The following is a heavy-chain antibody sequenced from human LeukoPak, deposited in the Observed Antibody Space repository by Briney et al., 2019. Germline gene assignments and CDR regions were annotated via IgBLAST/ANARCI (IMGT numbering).Heavy chain of an antibody. CDR1: GDSISSSNYY. Sequence: SETLSLTCTVSGDSISSSNYYWGWIRQPPGKGLEWIGSIYYSGSTYYNPSLKSRVTISVDTSKNQFSLKLSSVTAADTAVYYCARDLGMVRGVMRSHLDYWGQGTLVTVSS. CDR3: ARDLGMVRGVMRSHLDY. D-gene: IGHD3-10*01. V-gene: IGHV4-39*07. J-gene: IGHJ4*02. CDR2: IYYSGST.